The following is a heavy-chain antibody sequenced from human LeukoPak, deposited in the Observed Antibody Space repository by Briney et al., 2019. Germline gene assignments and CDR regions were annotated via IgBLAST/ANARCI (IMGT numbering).Heavy chain of an antibody. Sequence: PGGSLRLSCAASGFTFSSYAMSWVRQAPGKGLEWVSAISGSGGSTYYADSVKGRFTISRDNSKNTLYLQMNSLRAEDTAVYYCAKGPPRVDFWSGAGGYFDYWGQGTLVTVSS. J-gene: IGHJ4*02. CDR1: GFTFSSYA. CDR3: AKGPPRVDFWSGAGGYFDY. CDR2: ISGSGGST. D-gene: IGHD3-3*01. V-gene: IGHV3-23*01.